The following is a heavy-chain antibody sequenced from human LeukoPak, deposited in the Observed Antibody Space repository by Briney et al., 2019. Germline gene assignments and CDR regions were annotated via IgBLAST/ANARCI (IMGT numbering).Heavy chain of an antibody. CDR2: IIPIFGTT. V-gene: IGHV1-69*13. CDR1: GYTFTSYA. D-gene: IGHD2-2*01. CDR3: ARAPSVTAPRDSDIVIIPAALDY. Sequence: GASVKVSCKASGYTFTSYAMNWVRQAPGQGLEWMGGIIPIFGTTYYAQKFRGRVTITADDSTRTVYMEVTTLRSDDTAVYYCARAPSVTAPRDSDIVIIPAALDYWGQGTLVTVSS. J-gene: IGHJ4*02.